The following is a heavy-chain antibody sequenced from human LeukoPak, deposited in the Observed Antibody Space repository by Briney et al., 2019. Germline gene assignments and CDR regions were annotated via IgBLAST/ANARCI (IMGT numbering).Heavy chain of an antibody. Sequence: PGGSLRLSCAASGFTFSSYSMNWVRQAPGKGLEWVSYISSSSSTIYYADSVKGRFTISRDNAKNSLYLQMNSLRAEDTAVYYCARAELYYYGSGSHPTDYWGQGTLVTVSS. D-gene: IGHD3-10*01. CDR2: ISSSSSTI. CDR3: ARAELYYYGSGSHPTDY. J-gene: IGHJ4*02. CDR1: GFTFSSYS. V-gene: IGHV3-48*01.